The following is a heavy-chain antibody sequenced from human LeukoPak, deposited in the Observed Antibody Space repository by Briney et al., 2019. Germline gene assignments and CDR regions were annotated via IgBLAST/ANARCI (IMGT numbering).Heavy chain of an antibody. J-gene: IGHJ6*02. CDR3: ARGGMGANSQEYFYYGMDV. Sequence: PGGSLRLSCAASGFTFSSYGMNWVRQTPGKGLEWVSSISRTSSYIYYADSVKGRFTLSRDNGKNSLYLQMNSLRAEDTAVYYCARGGMGANSQEYFYYGMDVWGQGTTVTVSS. V-gene: IGHV3-21*01. D-gene: IGHD2-8*01. CDR2: ISRTSSYI. CDR1: GFTFSSYG.